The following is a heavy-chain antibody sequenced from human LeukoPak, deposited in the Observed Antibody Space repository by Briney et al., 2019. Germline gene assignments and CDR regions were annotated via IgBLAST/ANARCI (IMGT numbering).Heavy chain of an antibody. J-gene: IGHJ4*02. V-gene: IGHV3-30*02. CDR2: IRHDGNNK. CDR1: GFTFSSSG. Sequence: GGSLRLSCAASGFTFSSSGMHWVRQAPGKGLDWVAFIRHDGNNKYYADSVKGRFTISRDNSENTLYLQMNSLRVEDTAEYYCARGGRTPFDYWGQGTLVTVSS. CDR3: ARGGRTPFDY. D-gene: IGHD3-16*01.